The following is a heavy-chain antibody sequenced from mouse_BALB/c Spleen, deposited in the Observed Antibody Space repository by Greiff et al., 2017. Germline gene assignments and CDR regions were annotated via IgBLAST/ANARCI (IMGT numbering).Heavy chain of an antibody. CDR3: AREGYGNYG. CDR2: ISYDGSN. V-gene: IGHV3-6*02. J-gene: IGHJ2*01. CDR1: GYSITSGYY. D-gene: IGHD2-10*02. Sequence: EVKLQESGPGLVKPSQSLSLTCSVTGYSITSGYYWNWIRQFPGNKLEWMGYISYDGSNNYNPSLKNRISITRDTSKNQFFLKLNSVTTEDTATYYCAREGYGNYGWGQGTTLTVSS.